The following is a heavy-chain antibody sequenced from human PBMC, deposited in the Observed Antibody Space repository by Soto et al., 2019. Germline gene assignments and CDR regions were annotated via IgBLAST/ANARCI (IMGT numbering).Heavy chain of an antibody. CDR1: GGSISSFYYY. Sequence: PSETLSLTCTVSGGSISSFYYYWSWIRQPPGKGLEWIGYIYYSGSTYYNPSLKSRVTISVDTSKNQFSLKLSSVTAADTAVYYCARAPRGNYGYPSYFDYWGQGTLVTVSS. J-gene: IGHJ4*02. D-gene: IGHD3-10*01. CDR2: IYYSGST. CDR3: ARAPRGNYGYPSYFDY. V-gene: IGHV4-30-4*02.